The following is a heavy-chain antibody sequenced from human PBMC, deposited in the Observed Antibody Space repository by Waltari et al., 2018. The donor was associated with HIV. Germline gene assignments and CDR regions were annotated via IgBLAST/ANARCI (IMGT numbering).Heavy chain of an antibody. CDR2: INPFSGGT. J-gene: IGHJ3*01. CDR3: AKTYYGPTSYYNVGAFDV. D-gene: IGHD3-10*01. Sequence: VQLVQSGAQVKEPGDSVKVSCRASGYNFNSFYLHWVRQAPGQGLQWVGFINPFSGGTNYAQKFRGRVTLTRDTSIDTSVMELTGLGSDDTAVYYCAKTYYGPTSYYNVGAFDVWGQGTMVSVSS. CDR1: GYNFNSFY. V-gene: IGHV1-2*02.